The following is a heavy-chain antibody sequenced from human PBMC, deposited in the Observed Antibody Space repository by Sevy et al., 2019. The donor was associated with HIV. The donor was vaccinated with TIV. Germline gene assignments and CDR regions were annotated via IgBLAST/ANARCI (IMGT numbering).Heavy chain of an antibody. D-gene: IGHD3-10*01. V-gene: IGHV3-7*01. CDR1: GFTFRNFW. J-gene: IGHJ6*02. CDR3: AKSYFGSGTSYGMDL. Sequence: GSLRLSCAASGFTFRNFWMSWVRQAPGKGLEWVANIRQDGSEKYYVDSVRGRFTISRDNAKNSLFLQLNSLRADDTAIYYCAKSYFGSGTSYGMDLWGRGTTVTVSS. CDR2: IRQDGSEK.